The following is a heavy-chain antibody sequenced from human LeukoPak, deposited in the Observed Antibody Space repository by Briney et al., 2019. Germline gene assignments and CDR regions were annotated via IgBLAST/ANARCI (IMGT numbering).Heavy chain of an antibody. Sequence: GGSLRLSCAASGFTFSSYGMHWVRQAPGKGLEWVAVIRYDGSNKYYADSVKGRFTISRDNSKNTLYLQMNSLRAEDTAVYYCAKDEPDDSSGYPIHRDAFDIWGQGTMVTVSS. J-gene: IGHJ3*02. CDR2: IRYDGSNK. D-gene: IGHD3-22*01. CDR3: AKDEPDDSSGYPIHRDAFDI. V-gene: IGHV3-30*02. CDR1: GFTFSSYG.